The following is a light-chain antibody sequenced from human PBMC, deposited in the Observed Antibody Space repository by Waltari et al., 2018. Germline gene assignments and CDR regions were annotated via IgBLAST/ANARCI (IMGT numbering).Light chain of an antibody. CDR3: MQGTHWPYT. Sequence: DVVMTQSPLSLPVTPGQAASISCKSSQSLVHSDGNTHLNWFPQRPGQSPRRLIYRVSNRDSGVPDRFSGSGSGTDFTLKISRVEAEDVGVYYCMQGTHWPYTFGQGTKLDIK. CDR1: QSLVHSDGNTH. J-gene: IGKJ2*01. CDR2: RVS. V-gene: IGKV2-30*02.